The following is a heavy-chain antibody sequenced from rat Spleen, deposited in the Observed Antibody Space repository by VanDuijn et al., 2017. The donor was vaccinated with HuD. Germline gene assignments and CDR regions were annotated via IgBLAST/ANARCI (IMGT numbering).Heavy chain of an antibody. J-gene: IGHJ2*01. CDR3: ATRDYIGYTGIF. CDR2: ISSDGGRN. CDR1: GFAFSDFF. Sequence: EVRLVESDGGLVQPGGSLKLSCAASGFAFSDFFMAWVRQAPAKGLEWVATISSDGGRNFYRDSVKGRFTISRDNAKSSLYLQMDSLRSGDTATYYCATRDYIGYTGIFWGQGVMVTVSS. D-gene: IGHD1-2*01. V-gene: IGHV5-29*01.